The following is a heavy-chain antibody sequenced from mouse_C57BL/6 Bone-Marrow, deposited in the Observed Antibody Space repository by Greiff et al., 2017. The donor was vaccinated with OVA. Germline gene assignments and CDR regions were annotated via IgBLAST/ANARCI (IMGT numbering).Heavy chain of an antibody. Sequence: QVQLQQPGAELVRPGSSVKLSCKASGYTFTSYWMDWVKQRPGQGLEWIGNIYPSDSATHYNQKFKDKATLTVDKSSSTAYMQLSSLTSEDSAVYYCARGVHYDYDGYFDVWGTGTTVTVSS. D-gene: IGHD2-4*01. J-gene: IGHJ1*03. CDR2: IYPSDSAT. CDR3: ARGVHYDYDGYFDV. V-gene: IGHV1-61*01. CDR1: GYTFTSYW.